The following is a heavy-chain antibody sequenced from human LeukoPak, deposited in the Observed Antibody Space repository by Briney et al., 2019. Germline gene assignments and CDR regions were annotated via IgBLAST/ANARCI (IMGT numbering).Heavy chain of an antibody. Sequence: GRSLRLSCAASGFSFSSYAMHWVRQAPGTGLEWVAVISYDGSNEYYPDPVKGRFTISRDNSKNTLYLQMNSLRAEDTAVYYCARDSSGSYNWFDPWGQGTLVTVSS. V-gene: IGHV3-30*04. CDR2: ISYDGSNE. D-gene: IGHD6-19*01. CDR3: ARDSSGSYNWFDP. CDR1: GFSFSSYA. J-gene: IGHJ5*02.